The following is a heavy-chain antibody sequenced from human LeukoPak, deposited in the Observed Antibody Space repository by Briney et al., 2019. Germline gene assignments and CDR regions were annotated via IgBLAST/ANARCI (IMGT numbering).Heavy chain of an antibody. J-gene: IGHJ2*01. CDR1: GFTFSSYG. Sequence: GGSLRLSCAASGFTFSSYGMHWVRQAPGKGLEWVAVISYDGSNKYYADSVKGRFTISRDNSKTTLSLQMNSLRADDTAVYYCARDHYNWGVDLWGRGTLVTVSS. CDR3: ARDHYNWGVDL. V-gene: IGHV3-30*03. CDR2: ISYDGSNK. D-gene: IGHD7-27*01.